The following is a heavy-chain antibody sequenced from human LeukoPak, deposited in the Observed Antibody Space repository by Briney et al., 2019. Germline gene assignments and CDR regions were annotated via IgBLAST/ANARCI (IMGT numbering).Heavy chain of an antibody. CDR2: INSDGSST. Sequence: GGSLRLSCAASGFTFSSYWMHWVRQAPGKGLVWVSRINSDGSSTSYADSVKGRFTISRDNAKNTLYLQMNSLRAEDTAVYYCARDLSTSIQLWLLHYGMDVWGQGTTDTVSS. CDR3: ARDLSTSIQLWLLHYGMDV. D-gene: IGHD5-18*01. J-gene: IGHJ6*02. CDR1: GFTFSSYW. V-gene: IGHV3-74*01.